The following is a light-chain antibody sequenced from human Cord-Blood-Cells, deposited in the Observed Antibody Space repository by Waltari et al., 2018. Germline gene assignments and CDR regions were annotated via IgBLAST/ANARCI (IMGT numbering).Light chain of an antibody. CDR3: SSYTSSSTVV. J-gene: IGLJ2*01. CDR1: SSDVGGYNY. CDR2: DVS. V-gene: IGLV2-14*01. Sequence: QSALTQPASVSGSPGQSITISCTGTSSDVGGYNYVPWYPQHPGKAPKHMIYDVSNRPSGVSNRFSGSKSGNTASLTISGLQAEDEADYYCSSYTSSSTVVFGGGTKLTVL.